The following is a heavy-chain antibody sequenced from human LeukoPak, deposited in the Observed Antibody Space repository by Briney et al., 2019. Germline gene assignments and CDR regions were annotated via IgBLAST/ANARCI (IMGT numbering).Heavy chain of an antibody. CDR2: IIPIVGTA. V-gene: IGHV1-69*05. CDR1: GGTFSSYA. Sequence: SVKVSCKASGGTFSSYAISWVRQAPGQGLEWMGVIIPIVGTANYAQKFQGRVTITTDESTSTAYMELSSLRSEDTAVYYCARDFFMITFGGAIGYWGQGTLVTVSS. J-gene: IGHJ4*02. CDR3: ARDFFMITFGGAIGY. D-gene: IGHD3-16*01.